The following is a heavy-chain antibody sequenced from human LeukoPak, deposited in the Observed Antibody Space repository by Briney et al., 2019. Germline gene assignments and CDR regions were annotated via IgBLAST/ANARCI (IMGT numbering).Heavy chain of an antibody. J-gene: IGHJ4*02. CDR3: AREGFGQAFDY. Sequence: GGSLRLSCAASGFTFSSYAMHWVRQAPGKGLEWVAVISYDGSNKYYADSVKGRFTISRDNSKNTLYLQMNSLRAEDTAVYYCAREGFGQAFDYWGQGTLVTVSS. CDR1: GFTFSSYA. D-gene: IGHD3-10*01. V-gene: IGHV3-30-3*01. CDR2: ISYDGSNK.